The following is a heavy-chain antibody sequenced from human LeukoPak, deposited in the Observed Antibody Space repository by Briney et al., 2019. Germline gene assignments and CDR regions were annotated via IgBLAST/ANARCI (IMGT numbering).Heavy chain of an antibody. D-gene: IGHD3-22*01. CDR2: IYYSGST. J-gene: IGHJ3*02. V-gene: IGHV4-30-4*01. CDR1: GGSIGSGDYY. CDR3: ASTFYYDSSGYYRRSHAFDI. Sequence: SETLSLTCTVSGGSIGSGDYYWSWIRQPPGQGLEWIGYIYYSGSTYYNPSLKSRVTISVNTSKNQFSLKLSSVTAADTAVYYCASTFYYDSSGYYRRSHAFDIWGQGTMVTVSS.